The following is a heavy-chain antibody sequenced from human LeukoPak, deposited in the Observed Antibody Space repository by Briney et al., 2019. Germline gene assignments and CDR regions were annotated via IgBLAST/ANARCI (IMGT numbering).Heavy chain of an antibody. Sequence: GGSLRLSCVASGITFSNYAMNWVRQAPGKGLEWVSGISRSGATKYYADSVKGRFTISRDNSKNTLYLQMNSLRAEDTAVYYCAKKGVGTSGSLLGTYFDSWGQGTLVTVSS. CDR2: ISRSGATK. V-gene: IGHV3-23*01. CDR1: GITFSNYA. J-gene: IGHJ4*02. D-gene: IGHD2-15*01. CDR3: AKKGVGTSGSLLGTYFDS.